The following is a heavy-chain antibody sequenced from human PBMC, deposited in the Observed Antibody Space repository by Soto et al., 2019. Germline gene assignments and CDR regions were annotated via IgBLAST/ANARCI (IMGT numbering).Heavy chain of an antibody. CDR2: ISTSTGNT. CDR3: ARSPRVIVAAKGTLDY. CDR1: GYTFTTFG. Sequence: ASVKVSCKASGYTFTTFGITWVRQAPGQGLEWMGWISTSTGNTNYAQKLQGRVTLTTDTSTRTAYLELRSLTYDDTAVYYCARSPRVIVAAKGTLDYWGQGTLVTVPQ. J-gene: IGHJ4*02. D-gene: IGHD5-12*01. V-gene: IGHV1-18*04.